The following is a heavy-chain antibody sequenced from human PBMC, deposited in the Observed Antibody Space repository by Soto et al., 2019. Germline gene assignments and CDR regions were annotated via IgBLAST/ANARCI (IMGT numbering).Heavy chain of an antibody. CDR3: ATVHNTSRSFNF. CDR2: TGLSGRTT. Sequence: EVQLLESGGGLVQPGGSLRLSCVASGFTFSVSAMTWVRQAPGKGLEWVSTTGLSGRTTFYGDSVKGRFTVSRDNSKNTLHLQMSSLRAEDTAVYYCATVHNTSRSFNFWGRGTLVTVSS. J-gene: IGHJ4*02. D-gene: IGHD1-20*01. V-gene: IGHV3-23*01. CDR1: GFTFSVSA.